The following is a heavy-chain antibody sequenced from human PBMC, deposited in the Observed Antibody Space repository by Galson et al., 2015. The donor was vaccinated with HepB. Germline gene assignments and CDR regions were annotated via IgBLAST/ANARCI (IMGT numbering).Heavy chain of an antibody. V-gene: IGHV5-51*01. CDR1: GYSFSSNW. CDR2: IFPGDSDT. J-gene: IGHJ4*02. D-gene: IGHD6-19*01. Sequence: QSGAEVKKPGESLKISCKGSGYSFSSNWIGWVRQMPGKGLEWMGIIFPGDSDTRYSPSFQGQVIISADKSIRTAYLQWSSLKASDTAMYYCARHVVSSSGWYRDYFDNWGQGTLVTVS. CDR3: ARHVVSSSGWYRDYFDN.